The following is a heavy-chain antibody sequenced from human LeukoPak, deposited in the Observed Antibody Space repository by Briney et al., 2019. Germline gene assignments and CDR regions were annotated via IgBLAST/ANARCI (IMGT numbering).Heavy chain of an antibody. Sequence: ASVKVSCKASGYTFTGYYMHWVRQAPGQGLEWMGWINPNSGGTNYAQKFQGRVTMTRDTSISTAYMELSRLRSDDTAVYYCARASRGYSGPTNAFDIWGQGTMVTVSS. J-gene: IGHJ3*02. CDR3: ARASRGYSGPTNAFDI. D-gene: IGHD5-18*01. CDR2: INPNSGGT. V-gene: IGHV1-2*02. CDR1: GYTFTGYY.